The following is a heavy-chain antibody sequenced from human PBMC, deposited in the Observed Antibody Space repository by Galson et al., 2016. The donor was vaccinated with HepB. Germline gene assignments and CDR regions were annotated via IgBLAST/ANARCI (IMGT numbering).Heavy chain of an antibody. J-gene: IGHJ4*02. Sequence: SVKVSCKASGYTFTNYGISWVRQAPGQRLEWMGWISAYNGNTNYGQKVQGRVTMTTDTSTTTAYLELRSLRSDDTAVYYCARDSPQYGGSYSIYWGQGTLVTVSS. D-gene: IGHD1-26*01. V-gene: IGHV1-18*04. CDR2: ISAYNGNT. CDR3: ARDSPQYGGSYSIY. CDR1: GYTFTNYG.